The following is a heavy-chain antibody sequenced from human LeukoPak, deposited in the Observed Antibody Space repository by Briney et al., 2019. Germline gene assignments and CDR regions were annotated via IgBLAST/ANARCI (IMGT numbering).Heavy chain of an antibody. CDR3: ARDRTPPAYWQQLVKDAFDI. J-gene: IGHJ3*02. CDR1: GFTFSDYY. Sequence: PGGSLRLSCAASGFTFSDYYMSWIRQAPGKGLEWVSYISSSSSTIYYADSVKGRFTISRDNAKNSLYLQMNSLRAEDTAVYYCARDRTPPAYWQQLVKDAFDIWGQGTMVTVSS. CDR2: ISSSSSTI. V-gene: IGHV3-11*04. D-gene: IGHD6-13*01.